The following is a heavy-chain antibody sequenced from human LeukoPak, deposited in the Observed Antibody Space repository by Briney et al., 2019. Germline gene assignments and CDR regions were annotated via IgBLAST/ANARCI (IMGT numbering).Heavy chain of an antibody. V-gene: IGHV1-46*01. CDR1: GYTFTSYY. J-gene: IGHJ6*03. Sequence: GASVKVSCKASGYTFTSYYMHWVRQAPGQGLEWMGIINPSGGSTSYAQKFQGRVTMTRDMSTSTVYMELSSLRSEDTAVYYCARALWNCGGDCYPVGSYYYYYMDIWGKGTTVTISS. D-gene: IGHD2-21*02. CDR2: INPSGGST. CDR3: ARALWNCGGDCYPVGSYYYYYMDI.